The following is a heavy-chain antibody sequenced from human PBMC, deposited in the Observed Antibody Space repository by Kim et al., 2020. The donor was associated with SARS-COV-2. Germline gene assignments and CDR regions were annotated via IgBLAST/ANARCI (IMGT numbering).Heavy chain of an antibody. CDR1: GFTFSSYG. D-gene: IGHD6-13*01. CDR2: IWYDGSNK. Sequence: GGSLRLSCAASGFTFSSYGMHWVRQAPGKGLEWVAVIWYDGSNKYYADSVKGRFTISRDNSKNTLYLQMNSLRAEDTAVYYCAKQGVIAAEGEFDPWGQGTLVTVSS. CDR3: AKQGVIAAEGEFDP. V-gene: IGHV3-33*06. J-gene: IGHJ5*02.